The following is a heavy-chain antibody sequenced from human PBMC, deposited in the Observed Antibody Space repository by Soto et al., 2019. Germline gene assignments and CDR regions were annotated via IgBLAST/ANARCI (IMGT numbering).Heavy chain of an antibody. CDR3: ARASPVR. V-gene: IGHV3-48*01. Sequence: EVQLVESGGGVVQPGGSLRLSCAASGFTFRSYSMNWVRQAPGKGLEWVSYIGSNTGLLYYADSVKGRFTISRDDANNSLYLHMDSLRAEDTAVYYCARASPVRWGQGTLVTVSS. CDR2: IGSNTGLL. J-gene: IGHJ4*02. CDR1: GFTFRSYS.